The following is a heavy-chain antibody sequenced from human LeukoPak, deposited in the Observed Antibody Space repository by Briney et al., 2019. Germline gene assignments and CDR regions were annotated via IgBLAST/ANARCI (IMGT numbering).Heavy chain of an antibody. J-gene: IGHJ4*02. CDR3: ARDYYGSGSFGY. CDR2: IYYSGST. V-gene: IGHV4-39*06. Sequence: SETLSLTCTVSGGSISSNSYYWGWIRQPPGKGLEWIGSIYYSGSTYYNPSLKSRVTISVDTSKNQFPLKLSSVTAADTAVYYCARDYYGSGSFGYWGQGTLVTVSS. D-gene: IGHD3-10*01. CDR1: GGSISSNSYY.